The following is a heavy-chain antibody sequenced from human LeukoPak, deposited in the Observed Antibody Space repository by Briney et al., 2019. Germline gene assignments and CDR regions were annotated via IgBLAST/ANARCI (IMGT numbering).Heavy chain of an antibody. CDR3: ATQQLVRNWFDP. D-gene: IGHD6-13*01. J-gene: IGHJ5*02. Sequence: GASVKVPCKVSGYTLTELSMHWVRQAPGKGLEWMGGFDPEDGETIYAQKFQGRVTMTEDTSTDTAYMELSSLRSEDTAVYYCATQQLVRNWFDPWGQGTLVTVSS. V-gene: IGHV1-24*01. CDR2: FDPEDGET. CDR1: GYTLTELS.